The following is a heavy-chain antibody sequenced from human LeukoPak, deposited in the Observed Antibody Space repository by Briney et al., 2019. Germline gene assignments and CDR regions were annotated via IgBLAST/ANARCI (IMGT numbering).Heavy chain of an antibody. CDR3: ARGVSYYFDY. Sequence: PGRSLRLSCAASGFTFSSYGMHWVRQAPGKGLEWVAVIWYDGSNKYYADSVKGRFTISRDNSKNTLYLQMNSLRAEDTAVYYSARGVSYYFDYWGQGTLVTVSS. J-gene: IGHJ4*02. CDR2: IWYDGSNK. V-gene: IGHV3-33*01. D-gene: IGHD2-15*01. CDR1: GFTFSSYG.